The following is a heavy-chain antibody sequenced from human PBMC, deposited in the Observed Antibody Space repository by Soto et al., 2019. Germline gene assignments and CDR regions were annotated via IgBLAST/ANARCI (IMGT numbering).Heavy chain of an antibody. Sequence: QVQLQESGPGLVKPSETLSLTCTVSGGSISSYYWSWIRQPPGKGLEWIGYIYYSGSTNYNTSRKSRVTISVDTSKNQFSLKLSSVTAADTAVYYCSSSRMGSSPTFDYWGQGTLVTVSS. CDR2: IYYSGST. V-gene: IGHV4-59*08. CDR1: GGSISSYY. D-gene: IGHD1-26*01. CDR3: SSSRMGSSPTFDY. J-gene: IGHJ4*02.